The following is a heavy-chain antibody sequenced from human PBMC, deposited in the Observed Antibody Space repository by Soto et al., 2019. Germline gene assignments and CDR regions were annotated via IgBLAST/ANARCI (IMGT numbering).Heavy chain of an antibody. CDR3: ARSLDDAFDI. V-gene: IGHV4-59*01. Sequence: SETLSLTCTVSGGSISSYYWSWIRQPPGKGLEWIGYIYYSGSTNYNPSLKSRVTISVDTSKNQFSLKLSSVTAADTAVYYCARSLDDAFDIWGQGTMVTVS. CDR1: GGSISSYY. D-gene: IGHD3-3*01. J-gene: IGHJ3*02. CDR2: IYYSGST.